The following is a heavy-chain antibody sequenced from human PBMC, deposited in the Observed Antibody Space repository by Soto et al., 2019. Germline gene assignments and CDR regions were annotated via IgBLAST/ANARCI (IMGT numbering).Heavy chain of an antibody. CDR1: GGTFSSYA. J-gene: IGHJ6*02. D-gene: IGHD3-3*01. CDR2: IIPIFGTA. V-gene: IGHV1-69*06. Sequence: SVKVSCKASGGTFSSYAISWVRQAPGQGLEWMGGIIPIFGTANYAQKFQGRVTITADKSTSTAYMELSSLRSEDTAVYYCARDDFWSGYYTPYYYYGMDVWGQGTTVTVSS. CDR3: ARDDFWSGYYTPYYYYGMDV.